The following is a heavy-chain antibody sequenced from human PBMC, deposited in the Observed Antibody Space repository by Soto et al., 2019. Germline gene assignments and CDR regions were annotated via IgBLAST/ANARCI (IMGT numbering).Heavy chain of an antibody. CDR2: IYYSGST. Sequence: SETLCITCTFSGGSISSRSYYWGWIRQPPGKGLEWIGSIYYSGSTYYNPSLKSRVTISVDTSKNQFSLKLSSVTAADTAVYYCARDRSGSYYAPDYYGMDVWGQGTTVTVSS. V-gene: IGHV4-39*02. J-gene: IGHJ6*01. CDR3: ARDRSGSYYAPDYYGMDV. D-gene: IGHD1-26*01. CDR1: GGSISSRSYY.